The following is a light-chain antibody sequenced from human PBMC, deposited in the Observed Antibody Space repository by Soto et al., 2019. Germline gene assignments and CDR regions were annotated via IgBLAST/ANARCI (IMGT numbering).Light chain of an antibody. J-gene: IGLJ1*01. CDR3: AAWDDRLDGYV. CDR1: TSNIGNNA. Sequence: QSVLTQPPSMSEAPRQRVTISCSGGTSNIGNNAVNWYQQFPGKAPKLLIYYDDLLPSGVSDRFSGSKSGTSASLAISGLQSEDEADYFCAAWDDRLDGYVFGTGTKVTVL. CDR2: YDD. V-gene: IGLV1-36*01.